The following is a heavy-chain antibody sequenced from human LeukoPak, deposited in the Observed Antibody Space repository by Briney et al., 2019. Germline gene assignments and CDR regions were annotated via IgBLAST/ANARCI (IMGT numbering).Heavy chain of an antibody. Sequence: MASESVSLTCTVSGGSISSSNYYWGWIRQPPGKGLEWIGNIYYSGTTYCNASLRSRLTMSVDTSKNQFSLKLTSVTAADTAVYYCARSWGFGEFDYWGPGTLVPISS. D-gene: IGHD3-10*01. V-gene: IGHV4-39*01. CDR3: ARSWGFGEFDY. J-gene: IGHJ4*02. CDR1: GGSISSSNYY. CDR2: IYYSGTT.